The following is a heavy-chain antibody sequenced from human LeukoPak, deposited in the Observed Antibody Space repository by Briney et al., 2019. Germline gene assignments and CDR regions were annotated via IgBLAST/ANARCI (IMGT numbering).Heavy chain of an antibody. V-gene: IGHV4-39*07. CDR3: ARAHLWIDP. CDR2: IYHSGST. J-gene: IGHJ5*02. Sequence: SETLSLTCTVSGGPISSRSYYWGWIRQPPGKGLEWIGSIYHSGSTYYNPSLKSRVTISVDTSKNQFSLKLSSVTAADTAVYYCARAHLWIDPWGQGTLVTVSS. CDR1: GGPISSRSYY.